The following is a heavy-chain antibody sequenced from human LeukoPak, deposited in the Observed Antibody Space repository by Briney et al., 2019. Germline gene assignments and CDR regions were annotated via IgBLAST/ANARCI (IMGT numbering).Heavy chain of an antibody. Sequence: PSETLSLTCTVSGGSISSSSYYWGWIRQPPGKGLEWIGEIYHSGSTNYNPSLKSRVTISVDKSKNQFSLKLSSVTAADTAIYYCARGIAYYYDSSGSLDFWGQGTLVTVSS. D-gene: IGHD3-22*01. CDR2: IYHSGST. J-gene: IGHJ4*02. V-gene: IGHV4-39*07. CDR1: GGSISSSSYY. CDR3: ARGIAYYYDSSGSLDF.